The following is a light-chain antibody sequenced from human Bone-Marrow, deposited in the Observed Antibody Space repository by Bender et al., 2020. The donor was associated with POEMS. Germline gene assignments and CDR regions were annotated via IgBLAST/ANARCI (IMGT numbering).Light chain of an antibody. J-gene: IGLJ3*02. CDR1: SSVVGDHNP. CDR2: SNY. CDR3: SSWDDSLSGWV. V-gene: IGLV1-44*01. Sequence: QSALTQPASVSGSLGQSITVSCTGSSSVVGDHNPISWYQHLPGSAPRLVVYSNYQRPSGVPARFSGSKSGTSASLAISDIQSEDEGDYYCSSWDDSLSGWVFGGGTKLTVL.